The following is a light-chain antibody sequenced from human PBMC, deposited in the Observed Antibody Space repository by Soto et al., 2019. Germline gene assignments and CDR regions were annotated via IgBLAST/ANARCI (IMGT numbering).Light chain of an antibody. V-gene: IGKV2-28*01. Sequence: DIVMTQSPLSLPVTPGEPASISCRSSQSLLHSNGYNYLDWYLQKPGQSPQLLIYLGSNRASGGPDRFSGSGSGTDFTIKISRVEAEDVGVYYCMQALQTPFTFGPGTKVDIK. CDR3: MQALQTPFT. J-gene: IGKJ3*01. CDR2: LGS. CDR1: QSLLHSNGYNY.